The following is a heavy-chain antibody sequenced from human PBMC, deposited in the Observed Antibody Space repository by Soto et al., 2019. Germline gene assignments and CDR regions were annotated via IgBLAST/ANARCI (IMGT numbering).Heavy chain of an antibody. D-gene: IGHD6-13*01. V-gene: IGHV3-64D*06. CDR3: VKDSRRGVSFNWFDL. CDR1: GFTFSSYA. J-gene: IGHJ5*02. Sequence: GVLRPPCPAPGFTFSSYAMSWVRQAPGKGLEWVSAIRSKGGSTYYAHSVKGRFTISRDNAKNTLYLQMSSLRAEDTAVYYCVKDSRRGVSFNWFDLWGQGTLVTVSS. CDR2: IRSKGGST.